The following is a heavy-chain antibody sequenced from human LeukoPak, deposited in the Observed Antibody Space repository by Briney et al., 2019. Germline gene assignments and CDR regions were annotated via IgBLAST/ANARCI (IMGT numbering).Heavy chain of an antibody. V-gene: IGHV3-64*01. CDR1: GFTFSSYA. CDR2: ISSNGGST. J-gene: IGHJ6*03. D-gene: IGHD6-19*01. Sequence: GGSLRLSCAASGFTFSSYAMHWVRQAPGKGLEYVSAISSNGGSTYYANSVKGRFTISRDNSKNTLYLHMGSLRAEDMAVYYWARNFLEFRRRGWSGYMDVWGKGTTVTVSS. CDR3: ARNFLEFRRRGWSGYMDV.